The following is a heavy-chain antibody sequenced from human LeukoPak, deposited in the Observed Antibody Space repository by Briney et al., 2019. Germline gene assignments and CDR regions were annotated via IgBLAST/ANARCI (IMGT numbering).Heavy chain of an antibody. D-gene: IGHD4-23*01. CDR1: GGTFSSYA. J-gene: IGHJ4*02. CDR3: ALRDYGGPFDY. V-gene: IGHV1-69*05. CDR2: IIPIFGTA. Sequence: ASVKVSCKASGGTFSSYAISWVRQAPGQGLEWMGGIIPIFGTANYAQKFQGRVTITTDESTSTAYMELSSLRSEDTAVYYCALRDYGGPFDYWGQGTLVTVSS.